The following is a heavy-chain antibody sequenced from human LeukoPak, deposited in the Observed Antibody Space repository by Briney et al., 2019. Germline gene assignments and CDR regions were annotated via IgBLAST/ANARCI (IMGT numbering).Heavy chain of an antibody. D-gene: IGHD2-2*01. J-gene: IGHJ3*02. CDR2: ISDTGTYK. Sequence: PGGSLRLSCVGSGLTLNTYSFNWVRQAPGKGLEWVSAISDTGTYKYYADSVKGRFTISRDSAKNSLYLQMHSLRAEDTAVYYCAREDVSNSWFPDALDIWGQGTMVTVSS. CDR1: GLTLNTYS. CDR3: AREDVSNSWFPDALDI. V-gene: IGHV3-21*01.